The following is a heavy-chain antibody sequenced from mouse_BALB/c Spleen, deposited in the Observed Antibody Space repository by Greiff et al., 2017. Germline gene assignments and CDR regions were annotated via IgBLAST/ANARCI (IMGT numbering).Heavy chain of an antibody. D-gene: IGHD2-2*01. CDR1: GYSITSDYA. CDR3: ARGLRRGMDY. J-gene: IGHJ4*01. CDR2: ISYSGST. V-gene: IGHV3-2*02. Sequence: EVKLVESGPGLVKPSQSLSLTCTVTGYSITSDYAWNWIRQFPGNKLEWMGYISYSGSTSYNPSLKSRISITRDTSKNQFFLQLNSVTTEDTATYYCARGLRRGMDYWGQGTSVTVSS.